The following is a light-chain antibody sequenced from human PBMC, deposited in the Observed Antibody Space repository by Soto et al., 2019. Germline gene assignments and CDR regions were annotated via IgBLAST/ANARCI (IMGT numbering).Light chain of an antibody. CDR1: SSDVGGYNY. CDR2: EVS. CDR3: SSYAARNNLGG. Sequence: QSALTQPPSASGSPGQSVTISCIGTSSDVGGYNYVSWYQQHPGKAPKLMIYEVSKRPSGVPDRFSGSKSGNTASLTVSGLQAEDEADCYCSSYAARNNLGGFGGGTKVTVL. J-gene: IGLJ2*01. V-gene: IGLV2-8*01.